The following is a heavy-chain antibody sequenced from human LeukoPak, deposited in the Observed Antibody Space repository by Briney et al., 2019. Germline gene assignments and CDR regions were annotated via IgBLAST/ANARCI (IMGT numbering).Heavy chain of an antibody. Sequence: ASVKVSCKASGYTFTGYYMHWVRQAPGQGLEWMGWINPNSGGTNYAQKFQGRVTMTRDTSISTAYMELSRLRSDDTAVYYCARERLRGYYDSSGYCGYWGQGTLVTVSS. CDR1: GYTFTGYY. D-gene: IGHD3-22*01. J-gene: IGHJ4*02. CDR3: ARERLRGYYDSSGYCGY. V-gene: IGHV1-2*02. CDR2: INPNSGGT.